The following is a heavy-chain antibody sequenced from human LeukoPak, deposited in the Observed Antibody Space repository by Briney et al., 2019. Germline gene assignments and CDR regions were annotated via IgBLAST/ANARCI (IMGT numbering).Heavy chain of an antibody. CDR2: IREDGTEK. V-gene: IGHV3-7*03. CDR3: ARDPHRFSSGWYYFDY. CDR1: GFTFSGAW. J-gene: IGHJ4*02. D-gene: IGHD6-19*01. Sequence: GGSLRLSCTASGFTFSGAWMTWVRQAPGKGLEWVANIREDGTEKNYVDSVKGRFTISRDNAKNSLYLQMNSLRAEDTALYHCARDPHRFSSGWYYFDYWGQGTLVTVSS.